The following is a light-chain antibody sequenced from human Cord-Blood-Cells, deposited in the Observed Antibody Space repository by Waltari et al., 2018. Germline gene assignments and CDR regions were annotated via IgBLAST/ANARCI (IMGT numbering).Light chain of an antibody. CDR3: QQYNSPMYT. Sequence: DIQMTQSPSTLSASVGDRVTIPCRASQSISSWLAWYQQKPGKAPKLLIYKASSLESGVPSRFSGSGSGTEFTLTISSLQPDDFATYYCQQYNSPMYTFGQGTKLEIK. CDR2: KAS. V-gene: IGKV1-5*03. J-gene: IGKJ2*01. CDR1: QSISSW.